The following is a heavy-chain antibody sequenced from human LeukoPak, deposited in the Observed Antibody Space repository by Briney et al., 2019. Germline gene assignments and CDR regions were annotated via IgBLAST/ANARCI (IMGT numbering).Heavy chain of an antibody. Sequence: PGGSLRLSCAASGFTFSNAWMGWVRQAPGRGLEWVGRIKRKGDDGTIDYAAPVKGRLSISRDDSKNTLYLQMNSLKSEDTAVYYCTAGTGRSDFDYWGQGTLVTVSS. D-gene: IGHD3/OR15-3a*01. CDR1: GFTFSNAW. CDR2: IKRKGDDGTI. V-gene: IGHV3-15*01. CDR3: TAGTGRSDFDY. J-gene: IGHJ4*02.